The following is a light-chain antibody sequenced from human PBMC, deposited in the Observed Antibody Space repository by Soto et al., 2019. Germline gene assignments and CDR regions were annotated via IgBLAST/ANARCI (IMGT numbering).Light chain of an antibody. V-gene: IGKV2D-29*01. CDR2: DVS. J-gene: IGKJ4*01. Sequence: DVVMTQTPLSLSVTPGQSASISCKSSRSLLHTDGKTYLYWYMQRPGQPPQLLIYDVSNRFSGVPDVFSGSGSGTDFTLKISRVEAEDVGTYYGMQSQTHPLAFGGGTKVEIK. CDR1: RSLLHTDGKTY. CDR3: MQSQTHPLA.